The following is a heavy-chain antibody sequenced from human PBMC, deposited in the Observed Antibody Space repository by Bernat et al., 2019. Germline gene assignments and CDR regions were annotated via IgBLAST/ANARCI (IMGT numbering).Heavy chain of an antibody. CDR3: AKEGPSSSWYFLVDY. V-gene: IGHV3-30*18. Sequence: QVQLVESGGGVVQPGRSLRLSCAASGLTFSSYGMHWVRQAPGKGLEWVAVISYDGSNKYYADSVKSRFTISRDNSKNTLYLQMNSLRAEDTAVYYCAKEGPSSSWYFLVDYWGQGTLVTVSS. J-gene: IGHJ4*02. CDR1: GLTFSSYG. CDR2: ISYDGSNK. D-gene: IGHD6-13*01.